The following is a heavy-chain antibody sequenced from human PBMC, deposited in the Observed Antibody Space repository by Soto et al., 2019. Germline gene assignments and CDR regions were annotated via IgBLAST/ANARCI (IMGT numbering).Heavy chain of an antibody. Sequence: QVQLVQSGAEVKKPGASVKVSCKASGYTFTSYAMHWVRQAPGQRLEWMGWINAGNGNTKYSQKFQGRVTITRDTSASTAYMELSSLRSEDTAVYYCAGAMSITMIPTPDYWGQGTLVTVSS. CDR2: INAGNGNT. D-gene: IGHD3-22*01. J-gene: IGHJ4*02. V-gene: IGHV1-3*01. CDR3: AGAMSITMIPTPDY. CDR1: GYTFTSYA.